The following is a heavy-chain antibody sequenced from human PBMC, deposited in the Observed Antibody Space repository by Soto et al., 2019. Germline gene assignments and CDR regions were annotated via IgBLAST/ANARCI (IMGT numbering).Heavy chain of an antibody. CDR2: IGAAGDT. Sequence: VQLEESGGGLVQPGGSLRLSCAASGFTFSNYDMHWVRQVTGKGLEWVSAIGAAGDTYYPDSVKGRFTISRENAKNSLYLQMNSLRAEDTAVYYCASGGWGSSWYEGGSRIDYWGQGALVTVSS. V-gene: IGHV3-13*01. D-gene: IGHD6-13*01. CDR1: GFTFSNYD. J-gene: IGHJ4*02. CDR3: ASGGWGSSWYEGGSRIDY.